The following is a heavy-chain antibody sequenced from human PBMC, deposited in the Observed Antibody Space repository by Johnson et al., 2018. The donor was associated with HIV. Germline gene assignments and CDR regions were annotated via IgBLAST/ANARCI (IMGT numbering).Heavy chain of an antibody. V-gene: IGHV3-13*01. Sequence: VQLVESGGGLVQPGGSLRLSCAASGFTFSSYAMHWVRQSTGKGLEWVSAIGTAGDTYYPGSVKGRFTISRENAKNSLYLQMNSLRAGDTAMYYCARVGPSDAFDIWGQGTMVTVSS. CDR1: GFTFSSYA. CDR2: IGTAGDT. CDR3: ARVGPSDAFDI. J-gene: IGHJ3*02.